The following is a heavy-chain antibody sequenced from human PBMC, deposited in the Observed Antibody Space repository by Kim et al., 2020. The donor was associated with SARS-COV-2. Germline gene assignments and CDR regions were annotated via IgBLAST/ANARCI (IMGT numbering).Heavy chain of an antibody. J-gene: IGHJ5*02. CDR3: ARVAGGSWAPNWFDP. CDR2: ISSSSSYI. V-gene: IGHV3-21*01. CDR1: GFTFSSYS. D-gene: IGHD2-15*01. Sequence: GGSLRLSCAASGFTFSSYSMNWVRQAPGKGLEWVSSISSSSSYIYYADSVKGRFTISRDNAKNSLYLQMNSLRAEDTAVYYCARVAGGSWAPNWFDPWGQGTLVTVSS.